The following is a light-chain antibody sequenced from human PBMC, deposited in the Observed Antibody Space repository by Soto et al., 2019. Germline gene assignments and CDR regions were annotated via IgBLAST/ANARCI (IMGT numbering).Light chain of an antibody. CDR3: QQYGSSSS. J-gene: IGKJ4*01. CDR1: QSVSSSY. Sequence: EIVLTQSPGTLSLSPGERATLSCRASQSVSSSYLAWYQQKPGQALRLLIYGASSRATGIPDRFSGSGSGTDFTLTISRLEAEDFAVYYCQQYGSSSSFGGGTKVEIK. CDR2: GAS. V-gene: IGKV3-20*01.